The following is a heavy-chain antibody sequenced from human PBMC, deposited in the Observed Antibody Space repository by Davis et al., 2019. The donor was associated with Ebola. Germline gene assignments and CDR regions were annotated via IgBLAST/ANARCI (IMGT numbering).Heavy chain of an antibody. J-gene: IGHJ1*01. D-gene: IGHD5-24*01. V-gene: IGHV3-74*01. Sequence: GESLKISCAASGFTFSSYWMHWVRQAPGKGLVWVSRINSDASSTSYADSVKGRFTISRDNAKNTLYLQMNSLRVEDTAVYYCSRVDGYTQIEYFQHWGQGTLVTVSS. CDR3: SRVDGYTQIEYFQH. CDR2: INSDASST. CDR1: GFTFSSYW.